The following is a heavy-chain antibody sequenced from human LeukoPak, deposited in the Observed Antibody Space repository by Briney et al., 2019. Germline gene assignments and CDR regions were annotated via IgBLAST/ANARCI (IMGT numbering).Heavy chain of an antibody. CDR3: ARAQSVLLWFGELSWFDP. J-gene: IGHJ5*02. CDR2: IYYSGST. CDR1: GGSISSGDYY. V-gene: IGHV4-30-4*01. D-gene: IGHD3-10*01. Sequence: SQTLSLTCTVSGGSISSGDYYWSWIRQPPGKGLEWIGYIYYSGSTNYNPSLKSRVTISVDTSKNQFSLKLSSVTAADTAVYYCARAQSVLLWFGELSWFDPWGQGTLVTVSS.